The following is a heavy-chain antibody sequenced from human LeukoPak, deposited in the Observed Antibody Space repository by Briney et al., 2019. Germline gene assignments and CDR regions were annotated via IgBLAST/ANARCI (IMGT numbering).Heavy chain of an antibody. CDR2: INPNSGGT. D-gene: IGHD3-10*02. CDR3: ARGVFGELEKLMFQH. Sequence: GASVKVSCKASGYTFTGYYMHWVRQAPGQGLEWMGWINPNSGGTNYAQKFQGRVTMTRDTSISTAYMELSRLRSDDTAVYYCARGVFGELEKLMFQHWGQGTLVTASS. CDR1: GYTFTGYY. V-gene: IGHV1-2*02. J-gene: IGHJ1*01.